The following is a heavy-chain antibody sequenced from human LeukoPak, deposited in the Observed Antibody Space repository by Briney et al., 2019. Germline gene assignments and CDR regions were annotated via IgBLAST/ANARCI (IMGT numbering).Heavy chain of an antibody. CDR1: GFTVSSNF. D-gene: IGHD1-7*01. Sequence: GGSLRFSCAASGFTVSSNFLSWVRQPPGKGLEWVAYISGSESTMYYADSVKGRFTISRDNAKTSLYLQMNSLRDEDTAIYYCARGRTTSGYYFDYWGQGTLVTVSS. V-gene: IGHV3-48*02. CDR2: ISGSESTM. CDR3: ARGRTTSGYYFDY. J-gene: IGHJ4*02.